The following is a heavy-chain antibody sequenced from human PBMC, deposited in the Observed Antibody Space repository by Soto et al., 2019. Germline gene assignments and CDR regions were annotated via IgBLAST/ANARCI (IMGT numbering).Heavy chain of an antibody. Sequence: QVQLVQSGAEVRQPASSVKVSCKTSGGTFSSYAISWVRQAPGQGLEWMGGIVPIVDTSTYAKKFQGRVTITADASTSTVYMELSSLRSDDTAVYYCVRVVAIPGYPDNWGQGTLVTVSS. D-gene: IGHD5-12*01. CDR3: VRVVAIPGYPDN. J-gene: IGHJ4*02. V-gene: IGHV1-69*12. CDR1: GGTFSSYA. CDR2: IVPIVDTS.